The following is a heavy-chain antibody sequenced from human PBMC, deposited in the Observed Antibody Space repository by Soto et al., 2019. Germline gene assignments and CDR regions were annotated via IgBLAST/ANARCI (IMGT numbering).Heavy chain of an antibody. CDR2: IIPIFGTA. D-gene: IGHD2-15*01. V-gene: IGHV1-69*01. Sequence: QVQLVQSGAEVKKPGSSVKVSCKASGGTFSSYAISWVRQAPGQGLEWMGGIIPIFGTANYAQKFQGRVTITADEATSTAYMELSSLRSEDTAVYYCAGPNIVVVVAATPGHYYGMDVWGQGTTVTVA. J-gene: IGHJ6*02. CDR1: GGTFSSYA. CDR3: AGPNIVVVVAATPGHYYGMDV.